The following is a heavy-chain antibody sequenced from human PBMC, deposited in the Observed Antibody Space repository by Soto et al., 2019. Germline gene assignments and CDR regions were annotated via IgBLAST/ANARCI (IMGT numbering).Heavy chain of an antibody. Sequence: QLQLLQSGAELKKPGASVKVTCKASGHTFRNFGISWVRQAPGQGLEWMGWISAYNANANYAQKSQGRLTMTADTSTSTAYMELRSLRSDDAAVYYCARENSYFAYWGQGTRVTVSS. CDR1: GHTFRNFG. CDR2: ISAYNANA. CDR3: ARENSYFAY. V-gene: IGHV1-18*01. J-gene: IGHJ4*02.